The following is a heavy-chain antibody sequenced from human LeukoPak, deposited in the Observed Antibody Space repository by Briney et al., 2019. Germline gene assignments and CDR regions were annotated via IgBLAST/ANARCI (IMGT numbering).Heavy chain of an antibody. Sequence: SETLSLTCTVSGYSISSGYYWGWIRQPPGKGLEWIGSIYHSGSTYYNPSLKSRVTISVDTSKNQFSLKLSSVTAADTAVYYCARVERGYSYGSGIYYYMDVWGKGTTDTVSS. D-gene: IGHD5-18*01. V-gene: IGHV4-38-2*02. CDR3: ARVERGYSYGSGIYYYMDV. CDR2: IYHSGST. CDR1: GYSISSGYY. J-gene: IGHJ6*03.